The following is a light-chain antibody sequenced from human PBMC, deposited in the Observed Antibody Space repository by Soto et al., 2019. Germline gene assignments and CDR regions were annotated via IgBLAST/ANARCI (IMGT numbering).Light chain of an antibody. J-gene: IGKJ1*01. CDR2: ATS. CDR3: QQTYSAPPWT. Sequence: DIQMTQSPSSLSASVGDRVNITCRASQPMSSYLNWYQQKPGKAPKLLIYATSSLQSGVSSRFSGSGSGTDFTLSISGLQPEDLATYFCQQTYSAPPWTCGQGTKV. CDR1: QPMSSY. V-gene: IGKV1-39*01.